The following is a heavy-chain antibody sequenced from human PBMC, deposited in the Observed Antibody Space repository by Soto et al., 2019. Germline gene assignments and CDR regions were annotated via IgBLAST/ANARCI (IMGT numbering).Heavy chain of an antibody. J-gene: IGHJ4*02. Sequence: GGTRRSSGAAAGFTLSNTSMHGARQAPGKGLEWVSYISSSSSTIYYADSVKGRFTISRDNAKNSLYLQMNSLRDEDTAVYYCARDAGSWGYWGQGTLVTVSS. CDR1: GFTLSNTS. CDR3: ARDAGSWGY. D-gene: IGHD3-10*01. V-gene: IGHV3-48*02. CDR2: ISSSSSTI.